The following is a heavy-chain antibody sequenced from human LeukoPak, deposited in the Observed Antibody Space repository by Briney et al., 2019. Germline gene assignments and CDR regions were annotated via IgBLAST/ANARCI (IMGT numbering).Heavy chain of an antibody. CDR1: GTTFSRYW. D-gene: IGHD6-6*01. Sequence: GGSLRLSCVDSGTTFSRYWMSWVRQAPGKGLEWVANIKQDGGEKYYVDSVKGRFTISRDNARNSLYLQMNSLRVEDTAVYYCARDGRPLDYWGQGTLVTVSS. CDR2: IKQDGGEK. J-gene: IGHJ4*02. CDR3: ARDGRPLDY. V-gene: IGHV3-7*03.